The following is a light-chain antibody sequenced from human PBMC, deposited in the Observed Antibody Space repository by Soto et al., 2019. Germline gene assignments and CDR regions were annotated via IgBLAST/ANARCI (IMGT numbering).Light chain of an antibody. J-gene: IGLJ3*02. CDR3: QTWATGIVV. CDR1: SGHSSYA. Sequence: QLVLTQSPSASASLGASVNLTCTLSSGHSSYAIAWHQRQPDKGPRFLMKLHSGDSYTKGDGIPDRFSGSSSGAERFLTIYRLQSDDEADYFCQTWATGIVVFGGGTKVTVL. CDR2: LHSGDSY. V-gene: IGLV4-69*01.